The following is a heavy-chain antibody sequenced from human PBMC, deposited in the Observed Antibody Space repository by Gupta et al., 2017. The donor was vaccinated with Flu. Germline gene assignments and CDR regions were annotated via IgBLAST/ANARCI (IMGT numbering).Heavy chain of an antibody. V-gene: IGHV3-7*01. Sequence: RRAPGKGLEWVANIKQEGSDTYYVDSVKGRFTISRDNAKNSLYLQMNSLRVEDTAVYYCARGPRGVAAGRFDHWGQGTLVTVSS. CDR3: ARGPRGVAAGRFDH. CDR2: IKQEGSDT. J-gene: IGHJ4*02. D-gene: IGHD6-13*01.